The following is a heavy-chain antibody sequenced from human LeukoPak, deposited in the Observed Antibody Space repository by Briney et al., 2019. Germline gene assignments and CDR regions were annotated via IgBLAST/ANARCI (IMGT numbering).Heavy chain of an antibody. CDR1: GLTFSGYW. D-gene: IGHD4-17*01. J-gene: IGHJ4*02. V-gene: IGHV3-74*01. CDR3: ARDWRAGDYYFDY. CDR2: INRDGSST. Sequence: GGSLRLSCAASGLTFSGYWMHWVRQAPGKGLVWVARINRDGSSTRYADSVRGRFTISRDNAKNTLFLQMNSLRAEDTAVYYCARDWRAGDYYFDYWGQGTLVAVSS.